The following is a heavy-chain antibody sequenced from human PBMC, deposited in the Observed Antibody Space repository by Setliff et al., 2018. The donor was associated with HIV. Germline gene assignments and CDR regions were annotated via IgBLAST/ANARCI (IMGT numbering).Heavy chain of an antibody. CDR3: ARDAPTRSVREKGLDM. CDR1: GFTFTDCS. J-gene: IGHJ3*02. V-gene: IGHV1-3*01. D-gene: IGHD2-15*01. Sequence: VKVSCKASGFTFTDCSIHWVRQAPGQRLEWMGWINAGTGTIRHSQSFQDRLTMSGDTSATTAYMELSSLRSEDTAVYYCARDAPTRSVREKGLDMWGQGTLVTVSS. CDR2: INAGTGTI.